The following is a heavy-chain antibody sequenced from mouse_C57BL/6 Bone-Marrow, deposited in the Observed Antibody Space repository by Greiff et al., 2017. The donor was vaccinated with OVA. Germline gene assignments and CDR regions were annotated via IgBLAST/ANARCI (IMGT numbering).Heavy chain of an antibody. CDR3: AKRYGSWYYFDD. CDR2: IYPGSGST. D-gene: IGHD1-1*01. V-gene: IGHV1-55*01. CDR1: GYTFTSYW. J-gene: IGHJ2*01. Sequence: QVQLQQPGAELVKPGASVKMSCKASGYTFTSYWITWVKQRPGQGLEWIGDIYPGSGSTNYNEKFKSKATLTVDTSSSTAYMQLSSLTSEDSAVYYCAKRYGSWYYFDDWGKGTTLTVSS.